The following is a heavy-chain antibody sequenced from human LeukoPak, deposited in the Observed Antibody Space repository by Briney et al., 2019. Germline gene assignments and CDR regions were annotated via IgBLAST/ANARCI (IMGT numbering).Heavy chain of an antibody. Sequence: SETLSLTCAVYGGSFSGYYWSWIRQPPGKGLEWIGEVNHSGSTNYNPSLKSRITISVDTSKNQFSLKLSSVIAADTAVYYCARGTPVVVVTAIGVKFDYWGQGTLDTVSS. D-gene: IGHD2-21*02. J-gene: IGHJ4*02. CDR2: VNHSGST. CDR3: ARGTPVVVVTAIGVKFDY. CDR1: GGSFSGYY. V-gene: IGHV4-34*01.